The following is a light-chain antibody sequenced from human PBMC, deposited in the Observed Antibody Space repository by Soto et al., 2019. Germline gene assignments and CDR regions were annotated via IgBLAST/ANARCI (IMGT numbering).Light chain of an antibody. V-gene: IGLV2-23*01. Sequence: QSALTQPASVTGSRGQSITISCTGTSSDVGSYNLVSWYQQHPGKAPKLMIYEGSKRPSGISNRFSGSKSGNTASLTISGLLAEDEAEYYCCSYADSSRIYVFGSGTKLTVL. CDR2: EGS. CDR3: CSYADSSRIYV. J-gene: IGLJ1*01. CDR1: SSDVGSYNL.